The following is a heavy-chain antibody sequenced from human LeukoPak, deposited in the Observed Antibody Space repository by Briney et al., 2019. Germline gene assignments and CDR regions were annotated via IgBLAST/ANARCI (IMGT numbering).Heavy chain of an antibody. V-gene: IGHV3-23*01. CDR2: ISGSGGST. D-gene: IGHD3-16*02. CDR1: GFTFSSYA. J-gene: IGHJ5*02. CDR3: AKYPYDYVWGSYPNWFDP. Sequence: GGSLRLSCAASGFTFSSYAMSWVRQAPGKGLEWVSAISGSGGSTYYADSVKGRFTISRDNSKNTLYLQMNSLRAEDTAVYYCAKYPYDYVWGSYPNWFDPWGQGTLVTVSS.